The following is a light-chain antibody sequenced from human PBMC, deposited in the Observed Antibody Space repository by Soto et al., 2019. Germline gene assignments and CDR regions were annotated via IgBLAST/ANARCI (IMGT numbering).Light chain of an antibody. J-gene: IGKJ5*01. V-gene: IGKV1D-13*01. Sequence: AIQLTQSPSSLSASIGDRVTITCRASQGIRSALAWYQQHPGKAPKLLIYDASILESGVPSRFSGSGSGTDFTLTISSLQPEDFATFYCQHFNNYPITFGQGTRLEIK. CDR3: QHFNNYPIT. CDR1: QGIRSA. CDR2: DAS.